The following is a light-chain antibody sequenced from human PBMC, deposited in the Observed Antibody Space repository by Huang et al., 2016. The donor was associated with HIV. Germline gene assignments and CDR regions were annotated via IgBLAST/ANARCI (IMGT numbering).Light chain of an antibody. J-gene: IGKJ4*01. CDR2: GAS. V-gene: IGKV1-39*01. Sequence: DIQMTQSPSSLSASVGDTVTITCHSSQSITTYLNWYQQRPGQAPRLLIDGASTLQTGVPSRFAGGGSGTDFTLSISNLQPEDFATYYCQQSYTSRLTFGGGTKVDIK. CDR1: QSITTY. CDR3: QQSYTSRLT.